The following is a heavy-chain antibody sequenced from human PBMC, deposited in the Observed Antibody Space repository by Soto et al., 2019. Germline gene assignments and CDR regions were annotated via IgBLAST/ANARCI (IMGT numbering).Heavy chain of an antibody. CDR2: ISGSGDST. CDR3: AKKAEKHFDWMFYADS. CDR1: GIIFRNYA. Sequence: GGSLRLSCATSGIIFRNYAMGWVRQAPGKGLEWVSAISGSGDSTYNADSVKGRFTISRDNSKNTLYLQMNSLRVEDTAIFYCAKKAEKHFDWMFYADSWGQGTLVTVSS. D-gene: IGHD3-9*01. V-gene: IGHV3-23*01. J-gene: IGHJ4*02.